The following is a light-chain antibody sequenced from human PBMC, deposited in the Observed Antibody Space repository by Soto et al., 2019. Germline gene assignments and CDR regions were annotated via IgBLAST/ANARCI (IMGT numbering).Light chain of an antibody. CDR2: QTS. J-gene: IGKJ1*01. CDR3: QQGNTYST. CDR1: QSIGSW. Sequence: DIQLTQSPSILSAFVGDRVTITCRARQSIGSWLAWYQQKPGKAPNLLIFQTSNLDSGVPSRVSGSGSGTEFTLTISSLQPDDFATYYCQQGNTYSTFGQGTKVETK. V-gene: IGKV1-5*03.